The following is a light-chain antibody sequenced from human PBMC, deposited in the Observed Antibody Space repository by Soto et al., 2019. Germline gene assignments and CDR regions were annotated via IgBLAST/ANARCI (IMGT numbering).Light chain of an antibody. J-gene: IGLJ2*01. CDR2: DVT. CDR1: VNDVGAYDF. V-gene: IGLV2-11*01. CDR3: SSYAGSDVFVVV. Sequence: QSVLTQPRSVSGSPGQSVTVSCTGTVNDVGAYDFVSWYQQHPGNAPKLLIYDVTKRPSGVPDRFSGSKSDNTASLTISGLQAEDEADYYCSSYAGSDVFVVVFGGGTKLTVL.